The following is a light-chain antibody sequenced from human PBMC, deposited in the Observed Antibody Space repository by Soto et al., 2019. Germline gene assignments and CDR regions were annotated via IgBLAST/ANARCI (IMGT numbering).Light chain of an antibody. CDR3: SSYSSSSTLV. CDR2: DVT. J-gene: IGLJ1*01. V-gene: IGLV2-14*01. Sequence: QAVVTQPASVSGSPGQSITISCTGTSSDIGGYNYVSWYQQYPGKAPKLMIFDVTGRPSGASNRFSGSKSGNTASLTISGLQAEDEADYYCSSYSSSSTLVFGTGTKLTVL. CDR1: SSDIGGYNY.